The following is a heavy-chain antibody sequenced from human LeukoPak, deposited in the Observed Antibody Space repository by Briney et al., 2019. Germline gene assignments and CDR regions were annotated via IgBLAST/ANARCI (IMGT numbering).Heavy chain of an antibody. Sequence: SVKVSCKASGGTFSSYAISWVRQAPGQGLEWMGGIIPIFGTANYAQKFQGRVTITADESTSTAYMELSSLRSEDTAVYYCATGSVPESTADILTGYYAYYYYGMDVWGQGTTVTVSS. D-gene: IGHD3-9*01. CDR3: ATGSVPESTADILTGYYAYYYYGMDV. CDR2: IIPIFGTA. CDR1: GGTFSSYA. V-gene: IGHV1-69*13. J-gene: IGHJ6*02.